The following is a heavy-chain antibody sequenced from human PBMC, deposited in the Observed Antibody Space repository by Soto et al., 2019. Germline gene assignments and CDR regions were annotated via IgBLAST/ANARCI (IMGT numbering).Heavy chain of an antibody. D-gene: IGHD6-13*01. CDR2: ISSSSSYT. J-gene: IGHJ4*02. CDR1: GFTFSDYY. V-gene: IGHV3-11*06. Sequence: PGGSLRLSCAASGFTFSDYYMNWIRQAPGKGLEWVSYISSSSSYTNYADSVKGRFTISRDNAKNSLYLQMNSLRAEDTAVYYCARDPFGDSTSWFHEGSKYFDYWGQGILVTVSS. CDR3: ARDPFGDSTSWFHEGSKYFDY.